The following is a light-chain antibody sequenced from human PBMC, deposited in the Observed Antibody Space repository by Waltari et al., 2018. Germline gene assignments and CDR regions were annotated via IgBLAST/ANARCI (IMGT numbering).Light chain of an antibody. CDR1: QCVRSS. Sequence: ENVLTQSPGTLSLSAGERATHSCRASQCVRSSLAWYQQIHGQAPRLLISGAYRRATGIPDRFSGSGSGTDFTLTISRLEPEDSAVYYCQQYGTSPLTFGGGTKVEIK. J-gene: IGKJ4*01. V-gene: IGKV3-20*01. CDR2: GAY. CDR3: QQYGTSPLT.